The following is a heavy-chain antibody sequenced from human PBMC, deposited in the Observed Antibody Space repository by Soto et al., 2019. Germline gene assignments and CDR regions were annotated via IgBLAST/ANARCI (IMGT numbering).Heavy chain of an antibody. V-gene: IGHV3-48*01. J-gene: IGHJ5*02. CDR3: ARHPERIAQIGWFDP. CDR2: ISSSSSTI. Sequence: GSLRLSCMASGFTFRSYCMNWVGQAPGTGLEWVSYISSSSSTIYYADSVKGRFTISRDNAKNSLYLQMNSLRAEDTAVYYCARHPERIAQIGWFDPWGQGTLVTVSS. CDR1: GFTFRSYC. D-gene: IGHD6-13*01.